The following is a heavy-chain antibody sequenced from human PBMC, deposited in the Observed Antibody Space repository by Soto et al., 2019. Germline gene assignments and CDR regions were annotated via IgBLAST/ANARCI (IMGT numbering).Heavy chain of an antibody. V-gene: IGHV4-39*01. CDR1: GGSITNSGQY. Sequence: QLQLQESGPGLVKPSETLSLTCTVSGGSITNSGQYCVWIRQPPGKGLEWIGSIYYSGSPYYKPSLKSRLTIAADTSKFQLYLQLSVVTPVDTAVYYCATQGRAAAVCSVFYGLDVWGQGTTVTVSS. CDR3: ATQGRAAAVCSVFYGLDV. D-gene: IGHD6-25*01. CDR2: IYYSGSP. J-gene: IGHJ6*02.